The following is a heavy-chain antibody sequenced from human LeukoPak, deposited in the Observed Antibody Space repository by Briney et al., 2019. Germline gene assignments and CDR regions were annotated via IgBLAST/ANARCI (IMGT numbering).Heavy chain of an antibody. CDR3: ARGKGLVRGYSYGWEGGAFDI. CDR1: GYTFTGYY. J-gene: IGHJ3*02. D-gene: IGHD5-18*01. CDR2: INPNSGGT. Sequence: ASVKVSCKASGYTFTGYYMHWVRQAPGQGLEWMGWINPNSGGTNYAQKLQGRVTMTRDTSISTAYMELSRLRSDDTAVYYCARGKGLVRGYSYGWEGGAFDIWGQGTMVTVSS. V-gene: IGHV1-2*02.